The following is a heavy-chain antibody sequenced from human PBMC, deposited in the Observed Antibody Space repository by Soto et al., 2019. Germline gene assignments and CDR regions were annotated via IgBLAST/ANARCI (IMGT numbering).Heavy chain of an antibody. CDR2: ISAYNGNT. CDR1: GYTFTSYG. CDR3: AREGSHSYGYDYYYYGMDV. D-gene: IGHD5-18*01. V-gene: IGHV1-18*04. J-gene: IGHJ6*02. Sequence: ASVKVSCKASGYTFTSYGISWVRQAPGQGLEWMGWISAYNGNTNYAQKLQGRVTMTTDTSTSTAYMELRSLRSDDTAVYYCAREGSHSYGYDYYYYGMDVWGQGTTVTVSS.